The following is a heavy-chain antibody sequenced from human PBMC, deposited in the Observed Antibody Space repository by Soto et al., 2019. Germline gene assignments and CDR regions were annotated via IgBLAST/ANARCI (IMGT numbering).Heavy chain of an antibody. D-gene: IGHD3-10*01. J-gene: IGHJ4*02. Sequence: ASVKVSCKASGGTFSSYAISWVRQAPGQGLEWMGGIIPIFGTANYAQKFQGRVTITADESTSTAYMELSSLRSEDTAVYYCASPYYGSGSYYNWYYFDYRGQATLVTVSS. V-gene: IGHV1-69*13. CDR2: IIPIFGTA. CDR1: GGTFSSYA. CDR3: ASPYYGSGSYYNWYYFDY.